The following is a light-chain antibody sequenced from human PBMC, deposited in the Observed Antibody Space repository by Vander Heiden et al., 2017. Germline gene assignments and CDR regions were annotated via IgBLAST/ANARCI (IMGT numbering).Light chain of an antibody. CDR1: SSDVGGYNY. CDR2: DVS. CDR3: CSYAGSYCYV. Sequence: QSALTQPRSVSGSPGQSVTISCTGTSSDVGGYNYVSGYQQHPGKAPKLMIYDVSKRPSGVPDRFSGSKSGNTASLTISGLQAEDEADYYCCSYAGSYCYVFGTGTKVTVL. J-gene: IGLJ1*01. V-gene: IGLV2-11*01.